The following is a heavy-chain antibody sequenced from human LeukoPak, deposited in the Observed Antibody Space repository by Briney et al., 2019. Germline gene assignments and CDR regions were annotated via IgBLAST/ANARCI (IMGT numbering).Heavy chain of an antibody. CDR1: GFTFSSYA. CDR3: AKGAAGTLVGHYFDS. Sequence: GGSLRLSCAASGFTFSSYAMSWVRQAPGKELEWVSSISGSGGDTHYADSVKGRFSISRDNSKNTLYVQMNSLGAEDTAVYYCAKGAAGTLVGHYFDSWGQGTLVTVSS. J-gene: IGHJ4*02. D-gene: IGHD2-21*01. CDR2: ISGSGGDT. V-gene: IGHV3-23*01.